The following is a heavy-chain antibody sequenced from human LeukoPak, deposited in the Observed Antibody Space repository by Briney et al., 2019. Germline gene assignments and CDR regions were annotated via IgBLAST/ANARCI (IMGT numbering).Heavy chain of an antibody. J-gene: IGHJ6*03. CDR1: GYTFSSYA. Sequence: GGSQRLSCAASGYTFSSYAMSWVRQAPGKGLEWVAVISYDGSNKYYADSVKGRFTISRDNSKNPLYLQMNSLRAEDTAVYYCARGSDSSGWYAWERYYYYMDVWGKGTTVTISS. CDR2: ISYDGSNK. D-gene: IGHD6-19*01. V-gene: IGHV3-30*04. CDR3: ARGSDSSGWYAWERYYYYMDV.